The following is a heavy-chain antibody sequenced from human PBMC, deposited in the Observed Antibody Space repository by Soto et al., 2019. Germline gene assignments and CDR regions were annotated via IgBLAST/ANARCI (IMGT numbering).Heavy chain of an antibody. J-gene: IGHJ4*02. V-gene: IGHV4-59*08. CDR1: GGSISSYY. CDR3: ARHRGWIVAAPYYFDF. Sequence: SETLSLTCTVSGGSISSYYWSWIRQPPGKGLEWIGYIYYSGSTNYNPSLKSRVTISVDTSKNQFSLKLSSVTAADTAVYYCARHRGWIVAAPYYFDFWGQGTLVTVSS. CDR2: IYYSGST. D-gene: IGHD2-21*01.